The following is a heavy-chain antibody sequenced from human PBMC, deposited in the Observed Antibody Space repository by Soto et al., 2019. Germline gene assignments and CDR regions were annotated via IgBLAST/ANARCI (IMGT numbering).Heavy chain of an antibody. V-gene: IGHV1-46*01. D-gene: IGHD5-12*01. J-gene: IGHJ6*02. Sequence: ASVKVSCKASGYTFTSYYMHWVRQAPGQGLEWMGIINPSGGSTSYAQKFQGRVTMTRDTSTSTVYMELSSLRSEDTAVYYCARVREDSGYSRAYYYYGMDVWGQGTTVTVSS. CDR1: GYTFTSYY. CDR3: ARVREDSGYSRAYYYYGMDV. CDR2: INPSGGST.